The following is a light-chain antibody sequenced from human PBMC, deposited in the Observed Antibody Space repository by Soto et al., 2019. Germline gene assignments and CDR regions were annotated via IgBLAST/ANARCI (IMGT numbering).Light chain of an antibody. Sequence: ENVLTQSPGTLSLSPGERATLSCRASQSVSNNFLAWYQQEPGQAPRLLIYGASSRATGIPDRFSGSGSGTDFTLTISRLEPEDFVVYYCQQYASPPITFGQGTRLEIK. J-gene: IGKJ5*01. CDR2: GAS. CDR3: QQYASPPIT. CDR1: QSVSNNF. V-gene: IGKV3-20*01.